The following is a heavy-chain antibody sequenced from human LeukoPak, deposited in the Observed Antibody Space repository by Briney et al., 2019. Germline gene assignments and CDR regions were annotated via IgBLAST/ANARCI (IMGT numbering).Heavy chain of an antibody. CDR1: GFTFSSYG. Sequence: GGSLRLSCAASGFTFSSYGMHWVRQAPGKGLEWVAVIWYDGSNKYYADSVKGRFTISRDNSKNTPYLQMNSLRAEDTAVYYCARDKPPPYYYDSSGIFDYWGQGTLVTVSS. CDR2: IWYDGSNK. CDR3: ARDKPPPYYYDSSGIFDY. D-gene: IGHD3-22*01. J-gene: IGHJ4*02. V-gene: IGHV3-33*01.